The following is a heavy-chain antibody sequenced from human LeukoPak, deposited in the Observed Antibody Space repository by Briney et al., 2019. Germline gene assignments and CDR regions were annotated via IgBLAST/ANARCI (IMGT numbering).Heavy chain of an antibody. CDR2: IYWDGDK. V-gene: IGHV2-5*02. CDR1: GFSLSTSGVG. Sequence: SGPTLVKPTQTLTLTCSFSGFSLSTSGVGVGWVRQPPGKALEWLAFIYWDGDKRYNPYNPSLKTRLAITSDTSNNQVVLTVTNMDPVDTATYYCAHRFSYTLFDSWGLGILVAVSS. J-gene: IGHJ4*02. D-gene: IGHD2-2*02. CDR3: AHRFSYTLFDS.